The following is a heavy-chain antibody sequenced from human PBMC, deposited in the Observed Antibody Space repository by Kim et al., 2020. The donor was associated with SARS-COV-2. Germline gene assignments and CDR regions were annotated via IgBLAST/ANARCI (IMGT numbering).Heavy chain of an antibody. Sequence: GGSLRLSCAASGFTFSSYWMSWVRQAPGKGLXXVANIKQDGSEKYYVDSVKGRFXISRXXAKNSLYLXXNSLXXEDTXVYYCARDGPXDDFXSGYXXGTFXXWGXXTLVTXSS. J-gene: IGHJ5*01. CDR2: IKQDGSEK. CDR3: ARDGPXDDFXSGYXXGTFXX. V-gene: IGHV3-7*01. D-gene: IGHD3-3*01. CDR1: GFTFSSYW.